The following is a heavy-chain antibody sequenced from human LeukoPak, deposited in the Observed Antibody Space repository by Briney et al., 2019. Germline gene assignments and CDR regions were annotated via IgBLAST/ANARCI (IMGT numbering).Heavy chain of an antibody. D-gene: IGHD6-6*01. CDR3: ARDSLIWGGSRSSLSEYFHH. V-gene: IGHV3-66*02. J-gene: IGHJ1*01. CDR2: IYTGGST. CDR1: GFSVSSNY. Sequence: GGSLRLSCAASGFSVSSNYMSWVRQAPEKGLEWVSVIYTGGSTYYADSVKGRSTISRDKSKHTVYLQMNSLRSEATAAYYCARDSLIWGGSRSSLSEYFHHWGQGTLVTVSP.